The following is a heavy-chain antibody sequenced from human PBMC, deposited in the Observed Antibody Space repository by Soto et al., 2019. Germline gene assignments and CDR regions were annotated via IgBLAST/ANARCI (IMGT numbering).Heavy chain of an antibody. D-gene: IGHD6-13*01. J-gene: IGHJ6*02. CDR3: PRGSGPAALCLVV. V-gene: IGHV1-46*01. CDR1: GYTFTSYN. CDR2: INPIGGST. Sequence: ASVKVSCKASGYTFTSYNMHWVRQAPVQGLEWMGIINPIGGSTSYAQKFQGRVTMTRDTSTTTVYMELSRLRSEDTAVYYCPRGSGPAALCLVVWGQGTTVPV.